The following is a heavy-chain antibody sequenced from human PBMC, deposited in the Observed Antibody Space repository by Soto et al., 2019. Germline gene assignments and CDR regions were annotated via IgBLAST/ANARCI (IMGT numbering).Heavy chain of an antibody. CDR3: AKDRLLRGILARFDY. CDR1: GFTFSSYA. CDR2: ISGSGGST. J-gene: IGHJ4*02. D-gene: IGHD1-26*01. V-gene: IGHV3-23*01. Sequence: GGSLRLSCAASGFTFSSYAMSWVRQAPGKGLEWVSAISGSGGSTYYADSVKGRFTISRDNSKNTLYLQMNSLRAEDTAVYYCAKDRLLRGILARFDYWGQGTLVTVSS.